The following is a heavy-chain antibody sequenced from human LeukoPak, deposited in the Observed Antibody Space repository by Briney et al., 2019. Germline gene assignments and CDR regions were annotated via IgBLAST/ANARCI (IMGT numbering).Heavy chain of an antibody. Sequence: SETLSLTCAVYGGSFNGYYWIWIRQPPGKGLEWIGEINHSGSTNDNPSLKSRVTISEETSKNHFTQQMSPVTAETTAWYCCSLGSASYYAFHYWGQGTLVTVSS. CDR1: GGSFNGYY. V-gene: IGHV4-34*01. D-gene: IGHD3-10*02. J-gene: IGHJ4*02. CDR2: INHSGST. CDR3: SLGSASYYAFHY.